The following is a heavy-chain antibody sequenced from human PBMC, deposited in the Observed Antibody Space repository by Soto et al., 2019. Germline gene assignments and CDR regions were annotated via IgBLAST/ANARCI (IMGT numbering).Heavy chain of an antibody. CDR2: IYHSGNT. D-gene: IGHD2-2*02. CDR1: GGSITTGGSY. Sequence: PSETLSLPCTVSGGSITTGGSYWSWIRQHPGKGLEWIGNIYHSGNTYYNPSLKSRLTISVDTSKNHFSLMVDPVTAADTAVYYCARARFQVLYGKPYFDSWGQGTLVTVSS. J-gene: IGHJ4*02. CDR3: ARARFQVLYGKPYFDS. V-gene: IGHV4-31*03.